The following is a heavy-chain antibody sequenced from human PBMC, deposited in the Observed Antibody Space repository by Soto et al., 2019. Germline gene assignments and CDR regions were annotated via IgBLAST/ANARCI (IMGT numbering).Heavy chain of an antibody. J-gene: IGHJ4*02. V-gene: IGHV3-30*18. D-gene: IGHD3-10*01. Sequence: GGSLRPSCAASGFTFSSYGMHWVRQAPGKGLEWVAVISYDGSNKYYADSVKGRFTISRDNSKNTLYLQMNSLRVEDTAVYYCAKDGFLWFGENHVEYWGQGTLVTVSS. CDR1: GFTFSSYG. CDR2: ISYDGSNK. CDR3: AKDGFLWFGENHVEY.